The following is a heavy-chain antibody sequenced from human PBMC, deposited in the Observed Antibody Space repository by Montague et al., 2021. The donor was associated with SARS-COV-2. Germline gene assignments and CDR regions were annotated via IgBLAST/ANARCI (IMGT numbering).Heavy chain of an antibody. V-gene: IGHV4-39*07. CDR3: ARDDIVLQGVTKGMDV. J-gene: IGHJ6*02. Sequence: SETLSLTCTVPAGSISSSNHYWGWLRQPPGKGLERIGNMYYSGSTYYNPSLKSRVTISIDTSKNQFSLKLSSVTAADTAVYYCARDDIVLQGVTKGMDVWGRGTTVTVSS. CDR1: AGSISSSNHY. D-gene: IGHD2-8*02. CDR2: MYYSGST.